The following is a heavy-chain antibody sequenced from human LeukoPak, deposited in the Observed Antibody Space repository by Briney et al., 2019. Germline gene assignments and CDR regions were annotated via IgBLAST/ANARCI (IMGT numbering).Heavy chain of an antibody. J-gene: IGHJ6*02. CDR1: GGSISSYY. CDR3: ARWGYYYGMDV. V-gene: IGHV4-59*08. CDR2: SYHRGST. D-gene: IGHD3-16*01. Sequence: SETLSLTCTVSGGSISSYYWGWIRQPPGKGLEWIGWSYHRGSTSYNPSLKSRVAISVDTSKNQFSLKLSSVTAADTAVYYCARWGYYYGMDVWGQGTTVTVSS.